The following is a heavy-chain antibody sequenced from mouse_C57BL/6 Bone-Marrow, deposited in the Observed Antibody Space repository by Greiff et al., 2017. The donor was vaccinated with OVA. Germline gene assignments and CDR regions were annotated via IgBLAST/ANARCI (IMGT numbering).Heavy chain of an antibody. D-gene: IGHD3-3*01. CDR2: LWRGGST. CDR1: GFSLTSYG. V-gene: IGHV2-5*01. J-gene: IGHJ4*01. CDR3: AKNGGRYAMDY. Sequence: QVQLKESGPGLVQPSQSLSITCTVSGFSLTSYGVHWVRQSPGKGLVWLVVLWRGGSTDYNAAFMTKLSFTKDNSKSQVFFKMNSLQADDTAIYYCAKNGGRYAMDYWGQGTSATVSS.